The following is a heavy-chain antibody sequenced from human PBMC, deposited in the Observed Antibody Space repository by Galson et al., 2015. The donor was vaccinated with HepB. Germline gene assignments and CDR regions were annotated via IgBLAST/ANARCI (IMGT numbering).Heavy chain of an antibody. CDR3: ARDGGSGTPSAHFDY. D-gene: IGHD3-10*01. CDR1: GFTFSTYG. CDR2: IWYNGRHK. Sequence: SLRLSCAASGFTFSTYGMHWVRQAPGKGLEWVAVIWYNGRHKDYTDSVKGRFTISRDNSKNTLYLQTDSLRAEDTAVYYCARDGGSGTPSAHFDYWGQGTLVTVSS. V-gene: IGHV3-33*01. J-gene: IGHJ4*02.